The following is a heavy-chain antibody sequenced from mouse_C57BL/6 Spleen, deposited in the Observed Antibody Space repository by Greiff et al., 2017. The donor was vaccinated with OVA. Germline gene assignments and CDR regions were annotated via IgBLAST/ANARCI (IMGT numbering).Heavy chain of an antibody. V-gene: IGHV1-42*01. D-gene: IGHD2-4*01. CDR3: ASWDYEYFDV. Sequence: EVQLQQSGPELVKPGASVKISCKASGYSFTGYYMNWVKQSPEKSLEWIGEINPSTGGTTYNQKFKAKATLTVDKSSSTAYMQLKSLTSEDSAVYYCASWDYEYFDVWGTGTTVTVSS. CDR2: INPSTGGT. J-gene: IGHJ1*03. CDR1: GYSFTGYY.